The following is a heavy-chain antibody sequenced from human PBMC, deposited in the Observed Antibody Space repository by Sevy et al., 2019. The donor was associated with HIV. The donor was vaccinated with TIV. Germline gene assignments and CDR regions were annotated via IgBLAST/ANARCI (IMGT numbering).Heavy chain of an antibody. Sequence: SETLSLTCAVYGGSFSGYYWSWIRQPPGKGLEWIGEINHSGSTNYNPSLKNRFTISVDTSKNQFSLKLSSVTAADTAVYYCARWQSEPNRGGATKDYFDYWGQGTLVTVSS. V-gene: IGHV4-34*01. D-gene: IGHD1-26*01. J-gene: IGHJ4*02. CDR3: ARWQSEPNRGGATKDYFDY. CDR2: INHSGST. CDR1: GGSFSGYY.